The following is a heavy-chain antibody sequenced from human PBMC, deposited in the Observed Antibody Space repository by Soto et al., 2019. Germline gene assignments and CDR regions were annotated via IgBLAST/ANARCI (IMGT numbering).Heavy chain of an antibody. CDR2: ISSEGTTT. Sequence: EVQLVESGGGLVQPGGSLRLSCAASGFTFSSYWMQWVRQGPGKGLVWVSRISSEGTTTTYADSVKGRFTVSRDNAKNTLYLQMNSLRAEDTALYYCGRAPGGTGIVDYWGQGTLVTVSS. CDR3: GRAPGGTGIVDY. D-gene: IGHD7-27*01. CDR1: GFTFSSYW. J-gene: IGHJ4*02. V-gene: IGHV3-74*01.